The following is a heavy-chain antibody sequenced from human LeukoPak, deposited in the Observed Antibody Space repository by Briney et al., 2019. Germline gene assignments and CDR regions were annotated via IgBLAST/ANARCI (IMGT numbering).Heavy chain of an antibody. D-gene: IGHD1-26*01. Sequence: PSETLSLTCAVSTYSISSGSYWGWVRQPPGKGLEWIGSIFHSGSTYYNPSLKSRVTISVDTSKNQFSLKLTSVTAADTAVYYCARRSPYYYMDVWGKGTTVTVSS. CDR2: IFHSGST. V-gene: IGHV4-38-2*01. CDR3: ARRSPYYYMDV. J-gene: IGHJ6*03. CDR1: TYSISSGSY.